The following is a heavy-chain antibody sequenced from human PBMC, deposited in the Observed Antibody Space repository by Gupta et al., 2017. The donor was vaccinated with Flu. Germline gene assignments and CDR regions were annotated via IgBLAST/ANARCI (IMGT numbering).Heavy chain of an antibody. J-gene: IGHJ6*02. D-gene: IGHD1-7*01. CDR2: MSYDGSNK. V-gene: IGHV3-30*18. CDR3: AKDWKWNYNNYGMNV. CDR1: GLSFSNYG. Sequence: QEQVVASGGGVVQPGMSLRLSCAAAGLSFSNYGMHWVRQAPGKGLEWVAVMSYDGSNKYYADSVKGRFTISRDNSKNTLYLQMNSLRTEDTAVYHCAKDWKWNYNNYGMNVWGQGTTVTVSS.